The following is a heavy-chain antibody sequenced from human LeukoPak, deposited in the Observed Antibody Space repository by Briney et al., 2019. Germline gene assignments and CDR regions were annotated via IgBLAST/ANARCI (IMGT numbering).Heavy chain of an antibody. J-gene: IGHJ4*02. Sequence: PSETLSLTCTVSGGSISSYYWSWIRQPAGKGLEWIGRIYASGSTNYNPSLKSRVTMSVDTSKNQFSLKLSSVTAADTAVYYCASDASYYYGSGSPRHFDYWGQGTLVTVSS. CDR2: IYASGST. CDR3: ASDASYYYGSGSPRHFDY. CDR1: GGSISSYY. D-gene: IGHD3-10*01. V-gene: IGHV4-4*07.